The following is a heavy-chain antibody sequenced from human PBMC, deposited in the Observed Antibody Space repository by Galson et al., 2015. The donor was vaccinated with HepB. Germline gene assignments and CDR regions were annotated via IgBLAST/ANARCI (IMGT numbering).Heavy chain of an antibody. Sequence: SLRLSCAASGFTFDDYAMHWVRQAPGKGLEWVSGISWNSGSIGYADSVKGRFTISRDNAKNSLYLQMNSLRAEDTALYYCAKVEGWYWGPFDYWGQGTLVTVSS. D-gene: IGHD6-19*01. CDR2: ISWNSGSI. V-gene: IGHV3-9*01. CDR1: GFTFDDYA. J-gene: IGHJ4*02. CDR3: AKVEGWYWGPFDY.